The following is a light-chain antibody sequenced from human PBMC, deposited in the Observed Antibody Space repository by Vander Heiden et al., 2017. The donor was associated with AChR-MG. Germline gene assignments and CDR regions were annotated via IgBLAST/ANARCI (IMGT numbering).Light chain of an antibody. CDR2: DVN. V-gene: IGLV2-14*03. CDR3: SSYATSSILV. CDR1: SSDIGSFNF. J-gene: IGLJ3*02. Sequence: QSALPPPPSASGSPGQSVTIPCTGTSSDIGSFNFVAWYQHHPGKAPKLMISDVNNRPSGVSNRFSGSKSGNTASLTISGLQAEDEADYYCSSYATSSILVFGGGTKLTVL.